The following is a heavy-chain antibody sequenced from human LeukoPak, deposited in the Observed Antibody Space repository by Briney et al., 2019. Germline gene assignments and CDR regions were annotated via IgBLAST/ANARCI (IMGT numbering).Heavy chain of an antibody. J-gene: IGHJ4*02. CDR3: AKGSYGAKVY. CDR2: MRSDGSDI. Sequence: GGSVRLFCAASGFIFNNYAMHWVRQAPGKGLQWVAFMRSDGSDIYYADSVKGRFTISRDNSKNTLYLQMNSLRAEDTAVYYCAKGSYGAKVYWGQGTLVTVSS. CDR1: GFIFNNYA. D-gene: IGHD4/OR15-4a*01. V-gene: IGHV3-30*02.